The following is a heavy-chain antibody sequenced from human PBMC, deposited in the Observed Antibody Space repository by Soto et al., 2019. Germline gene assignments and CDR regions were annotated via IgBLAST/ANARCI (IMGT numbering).Heavy chain of an antibody. V-gene: IGHV4-34*01. Sequence: SETLSLTCAVYGGSFSGYYWSWIRQPPGKGLEWIGEINHSGSTNYNPSLKSRVTISVDTSKNQFSLKLSSVTAADTAVYYCARGEMVYYYYMDVWGKGTTVTV. CDR2: INHSGST. D-gene: IGHD2-8*01. CDR1: GGSFSGYY. CDR3: ARGEMVYYYYMDV. J-gene: IGHJ6*03.